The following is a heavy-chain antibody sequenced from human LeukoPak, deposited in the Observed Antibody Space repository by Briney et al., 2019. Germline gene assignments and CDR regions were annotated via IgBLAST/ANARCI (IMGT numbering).Heavy chain of an antibody. CDR1: GFTFSSYW. CDR2: IKQDGSEK. J-gene: IGHJ4*02. Sequence: GGSLRLSCAASGFTFSSYWMSWVRQAPGKGLEWVANIKQDGSEKYYVDSVKGRLTISRDNAKNSLYLQMNSLRAEDTAVYYCARDEGTLTGYYYFDYWGQGTLVTVSS. CDR3: ARDEGTLTGYYYFDY. D-gene: IGHD3-9*01. V-gene: IGHV3-7*01.